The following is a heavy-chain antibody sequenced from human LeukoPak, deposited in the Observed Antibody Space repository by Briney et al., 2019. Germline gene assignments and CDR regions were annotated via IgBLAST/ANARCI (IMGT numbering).Heavy chain of an antibody. CDR3: PRVSGPQVTTIAT. D-gene: IGHD4-17*01. V-gene: IGHV3-13*01. Sequence: GGSLRLSCATSGFALSSYDMHWVRQATGKGLEWVSAFHADGETFYSDSVRRRFTISRDNAKNSLNLQMNSLGAGDSAVYYCPRVSGPQVTTIATWGQGTLVTVSS. CDR2: FHADGET. J-gene: IGHJ5*02. CDR1: GFALSSYD.